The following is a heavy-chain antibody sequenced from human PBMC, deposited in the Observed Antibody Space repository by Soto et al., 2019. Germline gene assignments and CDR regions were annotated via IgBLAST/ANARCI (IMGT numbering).Heavy chain of an antibody. V-gene: IGHV5-51*01. Sequence: EVHLVQSGAEVKKSGESLRISCKGSGYSFSTYWIAWVRQMPGKGLEWMGIIYPGDSDAKYSPAFQGQVTMSADKSINTAYLQWSRLQASDTAMYYCARKFAPEFFDSWGQGTLVTVSS. CDR3: ARKFAPEFFDS. CDR2: IYPGDSDA. CDR1: GYSFSTYW. J-gene: IGHJ4*02. D-gene: IGHD3-10*01.